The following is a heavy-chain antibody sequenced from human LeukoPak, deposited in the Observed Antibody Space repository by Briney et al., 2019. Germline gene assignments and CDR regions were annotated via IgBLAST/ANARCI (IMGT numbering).Heavy chain of an antibody. CDR2: ISSSSSYI. V-gene: IGHV3-21*01. J-gene: IGHJ6*03. CDR1: GFTFSSYS. Sequence: GGSLRLSCAASGFTFSSYSMNWVRQAPGKGLEWVSSISSSSSYIYYADSVKGRFTISRDNAKNSLYLQMNSLRPEDTAVYYCAKGRNYYLDVWGKGTTVAIFS. CDR3: AKGRNYYLDV.